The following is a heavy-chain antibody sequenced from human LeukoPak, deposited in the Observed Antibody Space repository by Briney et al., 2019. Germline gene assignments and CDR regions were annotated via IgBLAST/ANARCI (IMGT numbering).Heavy chain of an antibody. J-gene: IGHJ5*02. CDR3: ARSRLGYCSGGSCHNWFDP. D-gene: IGHD2-15*01. V-gene: IGHV3-21*01. CDR1: GFTFSRYS. CDR2: ISSSSSYI. Sequence: GGSLRLSCAASGFTFSRYSMNWVRQAPGKGLEWVSSISSSSSYIYYADSVKGRFTISRDNAKNSLYLQMNSLRAEDTAVYYCARSRLGYCSGGSCHNWFDPWGQGTLVTVSS.